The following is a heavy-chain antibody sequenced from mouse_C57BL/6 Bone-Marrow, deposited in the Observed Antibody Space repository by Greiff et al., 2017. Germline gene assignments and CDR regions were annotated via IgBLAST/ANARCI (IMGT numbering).Heavy chain of an antibody. CDR3: ARAPNWVYFDY. Sequence: VKLVESGAELVRPGTSVKMSCKASGYTFPNYWIGWAKQRPGHGLEWIGDIYPGGGYTNYNEKFKGKATLTADKSSSTAYMQFSSLTSEDSAIYYCARAPNWVYFDYWGQGTTLTVSS. CDR2: IYPGGGYT. V-gene: IGHV1-63*01. J-gene: IGHJ2*01. CDR1: GYTFPNYW. D-gene: IGHD4-1*01.